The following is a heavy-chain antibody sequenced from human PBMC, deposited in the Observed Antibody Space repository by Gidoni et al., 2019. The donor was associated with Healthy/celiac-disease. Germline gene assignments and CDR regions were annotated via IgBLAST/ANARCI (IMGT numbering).Heavy chain of an antibody. J-gene: IGHJ4*02. Sequence: QVQLVESGGGVVQPGRSLRLSCAASGFTFSRYGMHWVRQAPGKGLEWVAVISYDGSNKYYADSVKGRFTISRDNSKNTLYLQMNSLRAEDTAVYYCAKDKGAWDSSSWYLFDYWGQGTLVTVSS. CDR3: AKDKGAWDSSSWYLFDY. V-gene: IGHV3-30*18. D-gene: IGHD6-13*01. CDR1: GFTFSRYG. CDR2: ISYDGSNK.